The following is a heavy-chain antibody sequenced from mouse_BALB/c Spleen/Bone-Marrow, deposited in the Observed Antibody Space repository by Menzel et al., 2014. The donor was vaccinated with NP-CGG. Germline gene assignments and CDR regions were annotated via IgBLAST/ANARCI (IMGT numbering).Heavy chain of an antibody. CDR2: IRNKANVYST. Sequence: EVKLVESGGGLVQPGGSLRLSCATSGFIFTDYYMSWVRQPPGKALEWLGFIRNKANVYSTEYSASVMGRFTISRDNSQSILYLQMNTRRAEDSAAYYCVREEDGYYVGFAYWGQGTLVTVSA. D-gene: IGHD2-3*01. J-gene: IGHJ3*01. CDR1: GFIFTDYY. CDR3: VREEDGYYVGFAY. V-gene: IGHV7-3*02.